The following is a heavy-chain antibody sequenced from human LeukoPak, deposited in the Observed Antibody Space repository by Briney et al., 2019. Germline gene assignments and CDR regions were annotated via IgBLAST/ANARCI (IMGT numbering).Heavy chain of an antibody. CDR1: GYTFTGYY. CDR2: INPNSGGT. CDR3: ARDKVACSSTSCYPNWFDP. V-gene: IGHV1-2*02. J-gene: IGHJ5*02. Sequence: ASVNVSCKASGYTFTGYYMHWVRQAPGQGLEWMGWINPNSGGTNYAQKFQGRVTMTRDTSISTAYMELSRLRSDDTAVYYCARDKVACSSTSCYPNWFDPWGQGTLVTVSS. D-gene: IGHD2-2*01.